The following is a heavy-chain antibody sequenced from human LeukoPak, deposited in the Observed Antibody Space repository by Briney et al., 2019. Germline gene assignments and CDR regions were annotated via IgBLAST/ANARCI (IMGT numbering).Heavy chain of an antibody. V-gene: IGHV4-59*08. D-gene: IGHD6-19*01. Sequence: PSETLSLTCTVSGSLITSHYWTWIRQPPGKGLECIVYIYDSGSTNYNPALKHRVTISVDTSKSQFSLELTSVPAADTAIYYCVRRSGWYGIDYWGQGTLVTVSS. J-gene: IGHJ4*02. CDR1: GSLITSHY. CDR2: IYDSGST. CDR3: VRRSGWYGIDY.